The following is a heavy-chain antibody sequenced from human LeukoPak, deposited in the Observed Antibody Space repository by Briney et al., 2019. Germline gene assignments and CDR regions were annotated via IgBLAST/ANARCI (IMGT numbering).Heavy chain of an antibody. D-gene: IGHD1-26*01. CDR1: GFTFSSYA. Sequence: PGGSLRLSCAASGFTFSSYAMSWVRQAPGKGLEWVSAISGSGGSTYYADSVKGRFTISRDNSKNTLYLHMNSLRAEDTAVYYCAKEWVVGATMDYYYYMDVWGKGTTVTVSS. J-gene: IGHJ6*03. V-gene: IGHV3-23*01. CDR3: AKEWVVGATMDYYYYMDV. CDR2: ISGSGGST.